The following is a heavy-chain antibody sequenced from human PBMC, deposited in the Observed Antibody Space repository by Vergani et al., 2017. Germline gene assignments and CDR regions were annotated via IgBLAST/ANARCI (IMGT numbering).Heavy chain of an antibody. Sequence: EVQLVESGGGLVQPGGSLRLSCAASGFTFSSYSMNWVRQAPGKGLEWVSYISSSSSTIYYADSVKGRFTISRDNAKNSLYLQMNSLRAEDTAVYYCARVGLISEKVSYFDLWGRGTLVTVSS. J-gene: IGHJ2*01. CDR2: ISSSSSTI. CDR3: ARVGLISEKVSYFDL. D-gene: IGHD5/OR15-5a*01. V-gene: IGHV3-48*01. CDR1: GFTFSSYS.